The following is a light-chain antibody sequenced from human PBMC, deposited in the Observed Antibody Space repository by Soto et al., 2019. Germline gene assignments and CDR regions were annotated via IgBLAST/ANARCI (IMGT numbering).Light chain of an antibody. V-gene: IGKV3-20*01. CDR2: GAS. CDR3: QLYGSSPGLT. CDR1: QSVSSSY. Sequence: EIVLTQSPGTLSLSPGERATLSCRASQSVSSSYLAWYQQKPGQAPRLLLYGASSMDTGIPERFSGSGSATEVTLSISRLEPEDFAVDYCQLYGSSPGLTFGPETKVDIK. J-gene: IGKJ3*01.